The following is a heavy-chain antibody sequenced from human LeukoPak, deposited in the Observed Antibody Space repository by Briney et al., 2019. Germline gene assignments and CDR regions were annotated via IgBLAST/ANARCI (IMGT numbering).Heavy chain of an antibody. V-gene: IGHV5-51*01. Sequence: GGSLQISSKGAGSCFTSYWIGWGRRQPGKGGEWMGIIYPGDSVTRYSPSFQAQVTISADKSISTPYLQWSSLKASDTAMYHCARAVYGSGSYYDYWGQGTLVTVSS. CDR2: IYPGDSVT. D-gene: IGHD3-10*01. J-gene: IGHJ4*02. CDR3: ARAVYGSGSYYDY. CDR1: GSCFTSYW.